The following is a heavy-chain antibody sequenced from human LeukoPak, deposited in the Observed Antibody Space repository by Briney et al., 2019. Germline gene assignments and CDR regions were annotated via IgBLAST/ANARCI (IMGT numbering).Heavy chain of an antibody. V-gene: IGHV4-61*02. CDR2: IYTSGST. CDR1: GGSISSGSYY. J-gene: IGHJ6*02. Sequence: SQTLSLTCTVSGGSISSGSYYWSWIRQPAGKGLEWIRRIYTSGSTNYNPSLKSRVTISVDTSKNQFSLKLSSVTAADTAVYYCARDSYDFWSGSYYYYGMDVWGQGTTVTVSS. D-gene: IGHD3-3*01. CDR3: ARDSYDFWSGSYYYYGMDV.